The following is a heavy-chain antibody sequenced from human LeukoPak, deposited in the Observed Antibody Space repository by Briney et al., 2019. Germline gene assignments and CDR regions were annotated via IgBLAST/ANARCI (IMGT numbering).Heavy chain of an antibody. J-gene: IGHJ4*02. CDR1: GYSISSGYY. CDR3: ARLSTTVGLHY. D-gene: IGHD4-23*01. Sequence: SETLSLTCAVSGYSISSGYYWGLIRQPPGKGLELIGNIYHSGSTYYHPSLKSRVTMSVDTSKNQFFLELSSVTAADTAVYYCARLSTTVGLHYWGQGTLVTVSS. CDR2: IYHSGST. V-gene: IGHV4-38-2*01.